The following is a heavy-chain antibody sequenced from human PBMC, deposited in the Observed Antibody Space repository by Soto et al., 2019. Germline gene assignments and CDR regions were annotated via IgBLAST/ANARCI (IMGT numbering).Heavy chain of an antibody. J-gene: IGHJ3*02. CDR3: ARDNLGWGIAAAGDAFDI. V-gene: IGHV1-3*01. D-gene: IGHD6-13*01. CDR1: GYTFTSYA. Sequence: ASVKVSCKASGYTFTSYAMHWVRQAPGQRLEWMGWINAGNGNTKYSQKFQGRVTITRDTSASTAYMELSSLRSEDTAVYYCARDNLGWGIAAAGDAFDIWGQGTMVTVSS. CDR2: INAGNGNT.